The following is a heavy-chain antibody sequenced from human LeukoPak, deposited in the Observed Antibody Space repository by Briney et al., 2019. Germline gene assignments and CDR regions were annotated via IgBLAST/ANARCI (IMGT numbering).Heavy chain of an antibody. Sequence: PSETLSLTCAVYGGSFSGYYWSWIRQPPGKGLEWIGEINHSGSTNYNPSLKSRVTISVDTSKNQFSLKLSSVTAADTAVYYCARVGGTQHLDYWGQGTLVTVSS. V-gene: IGHV4-34*01. D-gene: IGHD1-1*01. CDR3: ARVGGTQHLDY. CDR1: GGSFSGYY. CDR2: INHSGST. J-gene: IGHJ4*02.